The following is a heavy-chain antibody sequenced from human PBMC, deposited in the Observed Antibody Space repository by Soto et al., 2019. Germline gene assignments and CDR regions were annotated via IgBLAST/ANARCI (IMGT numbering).Heavy chain of an antibody. CDR2: IWYDGSNK. V-gene: IGHV3-33*01. J-gene: IGHJ4*02. Sequence: ESVGGVVQPGRSLRLSCAASGFTFSSYGMHWVRQAPGKGLEWVAVIWYDGSNKYYADSVKGRFTISRDNSKNTLYLQMNSLRAEDTAVYYCATLDYYDSSGYYYWGQGTLVTVSS. D-gene: IGHD3-22*01. CDR3: ATLDYYDSSGYYY. CDR1: GFTFSSYG.